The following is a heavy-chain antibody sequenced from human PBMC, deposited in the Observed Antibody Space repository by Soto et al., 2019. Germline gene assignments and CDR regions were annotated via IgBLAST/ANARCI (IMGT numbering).Heavy chain of an antibody. CDR2: INGDGSYT. J-gene: IGHJ3*02. V-gene: IGHV3-74*01. Sequence: EVQLVESGGGLVQPGGSLRLSCAASGFTFSTYWMHWVRQAPEKGLLWVSHINGDGSYTDFGASVKGRFTISRDNAKYTVYLQMHSLRVEDTAVYFCVRTSHGLDIGCPGTMVTGSS. CDR3: VRTSHGLDI. CDR1: GFTFSTYW.